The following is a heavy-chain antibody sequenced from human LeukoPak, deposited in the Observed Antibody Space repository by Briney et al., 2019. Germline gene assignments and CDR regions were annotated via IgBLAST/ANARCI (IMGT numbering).Heavy chain of an antibody. CDR3: ARVTGGLWFGARQTKHYFDY. CDR1: GGSFSGYY. D-gene: IGHD3-10*01. V-gene: IGHV4-34*01. CDR2: INHSGST. J-gene: IGHJ4*02. Sequence: SETLSLTCAVYGGSFSGYYWSWIRQPPGKGLEWIGEINHSGSTNYNPSLKSRVTISVDTSKNQFSLKLSSVTAADTAVYYCARVTGGLWFGARQTKHYFDYWGQETLVTVSS.